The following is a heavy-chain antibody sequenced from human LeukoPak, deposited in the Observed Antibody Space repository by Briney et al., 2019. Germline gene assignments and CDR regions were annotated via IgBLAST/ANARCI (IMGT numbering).Heavy chain of an antibody. CDR2: ISSSGSTI. D-gene: IGHD4-17*01. V-gene: IGHV3-11*01. Sequence: GGSLRLSCAASGFTFSDYYMSWIRQAPGKGLEWVSYISSSGSTIYYADSVKGRFTISRDNAKNSLYLQMNSLRTEDTAVYYCARVGRPDYGDYEGEVAAFDIWGQGTMVTVSS. CDR1: GFTFSDYY. CDR3: ARVGRPDYGDYEGEVAAFDI. J-gene: IGHJ3*02.